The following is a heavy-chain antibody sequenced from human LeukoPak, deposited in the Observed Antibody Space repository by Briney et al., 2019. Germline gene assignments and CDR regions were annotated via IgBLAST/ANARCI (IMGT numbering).Heavy chain of an antibody. V-gene: IGHV3-33*01. J-gene: IGHJ4*02. CDR2: IYYDGNTQ. CDR1: GFTFSSNG. D-gene: IGHD1-26*01. Sequence: PGGSPRLSCAASGFTFSSNGMHWVRQAPGKGLEWVAVIYYDGNTQYYADSVKGRFTISRDNFKNTLFLQMNSLRADDTAVYYCARWGAGRTSDYWGQGTLVTVSS. CDR3: ARWGAGRTSDY.